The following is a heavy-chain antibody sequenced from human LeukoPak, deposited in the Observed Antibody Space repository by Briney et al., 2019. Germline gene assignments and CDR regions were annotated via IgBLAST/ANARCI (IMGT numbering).Heavy chain of an antibody. Sequence: GGSLRLSCAASGFTFSSYGMHWVRQAPGKGLEWVAVISYDGSNKYYADSVKGRFTISRDNSKNTLYLQMNSLRAEDTAVYYCARGRAVTTLCFDYWGQGTLVTVSS. J-gene: IGHJ4*02. CDR2: ISYDGSNK. V-gene: IGHV3-30*03. CDR3: ARGRAVTTLCFDY. D-gene: IGHD4-17*01. CDR1: GFTFSSYG.